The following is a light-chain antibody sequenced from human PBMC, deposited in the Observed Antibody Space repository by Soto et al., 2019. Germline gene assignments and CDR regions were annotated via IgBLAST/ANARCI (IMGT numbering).Light chain of an antibody. CDR3: CSYAGSTNFVV. V-gene: IGLV2-23*02. J-gene: IGLJ2*01. CDR2: EVT. CDR1: NSDIGNYNL. Sequence: QSALTQPASESGSPGQSITISCTGTNSDIGNYNLVSWYQQHPGKVPKVMIYEVTKRPSGVSNRFSGSKSGNTASLTISGLQAEDEADYYCCSYAGSTNFVVFGGGTKLTVL.